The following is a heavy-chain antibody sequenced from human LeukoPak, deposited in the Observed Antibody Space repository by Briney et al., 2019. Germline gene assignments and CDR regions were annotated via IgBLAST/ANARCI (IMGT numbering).Heavy chain of an antibody. J-gene: IGHJ6*02. Sequence: GGSLRLSCAASGFTVSSNYMSWVRQAPGKGLEWVSVIYSGGSTYYADSVKGRFTISRDNSKNTLYLQMNSLRAEDTAVYYCARVSITIQYGMDVWGQGTTVTVCS. CDR1: GFTVSSNY. CDR3: ARVSITIQYGMDV. V-gene: IGHV3-66*01. CDR2: IYSGGST. D-gene: IGHD3-10*01.